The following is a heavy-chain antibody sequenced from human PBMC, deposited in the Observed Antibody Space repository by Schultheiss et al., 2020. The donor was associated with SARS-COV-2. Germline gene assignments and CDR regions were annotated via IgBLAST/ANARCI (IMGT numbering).Heavy chain of an antibody. Sequence: GESLKISCAASGFTLSSYAMHWVRQAPGKGLEWVAVISYDGTDKYYADSVKGRFTISRDNSKNTLFLQMNSLRAEDTAVYYCARDLAAVVVPTKEVAAGTWDYWGQGTLVTVSS. CDR2: ISYDGTDK. CDR1: GFTLSSYA. CDR3: ARDLAAVVVPTKEVAAGTWDY. J-gene: IGHJ4*02. D-gene: IGHD2-2*01. V-gene: IGHV3-30-3*01.